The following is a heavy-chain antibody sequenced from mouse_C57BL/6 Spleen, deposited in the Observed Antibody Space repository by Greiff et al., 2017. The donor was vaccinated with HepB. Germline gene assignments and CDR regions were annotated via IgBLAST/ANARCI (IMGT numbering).Heavy chain of an antibody. CDR1: GYTFTSYW. CDR2: IDPSDSYT. D-gene: IGHD1-1*01. Sequence: VQLQQSGAELVMPGASVKLSCKASGYTFTSYWMHWVKQRPGQGLEWIGEIDPSDSYTNYNQKFKGKSTLTVDKSSSTAYMQLSSLTSEDSAVYYCARVTTVVAPYFDYWGQGTTLTVSS. V-gene: IGHV1-69*01. CDR3: ARVTTVVAPYFDY. J-gene: IGHJ2*01.